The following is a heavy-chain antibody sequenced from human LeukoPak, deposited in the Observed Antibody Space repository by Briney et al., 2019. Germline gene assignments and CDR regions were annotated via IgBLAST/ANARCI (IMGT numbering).Heavy chain of an antibody. CDR3: ARSRESGWYYYDSSGYPNWFDP. V-gene: IGHV3-48*02. CDR1: GFTFSSYS. CDR2: ISSSSSSTL. D-gene: IGHD3-22*01. J-gene: IGHJ5*02. Sequence: GGSLRLSCAASGFTFSSYSMNWVRQAPGKGLEWVSYISSSSSSTLYYADSVKGRFTISRDNAKNSLYLQMNSLRDEDTAVYYCARSRESGWYYYDSSGYPNWFDPWGQGTLVTVSS.